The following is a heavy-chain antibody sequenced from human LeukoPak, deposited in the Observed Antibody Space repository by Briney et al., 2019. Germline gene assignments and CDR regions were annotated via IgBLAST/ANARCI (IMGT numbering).Heavy chain of an antibody. CDR1: GGTFSSYA. J-gene: IGHJ4*02. CDR2: IIPIFGTA. Sequence: GASVKVSCKASGGTFSSYAISWVRQAPGQGPEWMGGIIPIFGTANYAQKFQGRVTITADESTSTAYMELSSLRSEDTAVYYCARGRDTAMVTRAPFDYWGQGTLVTVSS. CDR3: ARGRDTAMVTRAPFDY. V-gene: IGHV1-69*13. D-gene: IGHD5-18*01.